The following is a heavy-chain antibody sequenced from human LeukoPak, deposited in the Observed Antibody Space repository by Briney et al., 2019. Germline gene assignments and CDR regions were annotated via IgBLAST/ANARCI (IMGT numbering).Heavy chain of an antibody. D-gene: IGHD5-18*01. V-gene: IGHV3-7*03. J-gene: IGHJ4*02. CDR1: GFTFSSYW. Sequence: GRSLRLSCAASGFTFSSYWMSWVRQAPGKGLEWVANIKQDGSEEYYVDSVKGRFTISRDNANNSLYLQMSSLRAEDTAVYYCASGYRTFDYWGQGTLVTVSS. CDR2: IKQDGSEE. CDR3: ASGYRTFDY.